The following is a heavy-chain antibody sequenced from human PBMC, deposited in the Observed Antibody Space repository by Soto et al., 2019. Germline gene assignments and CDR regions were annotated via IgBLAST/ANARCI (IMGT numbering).Heavy chain of an antibody. J-gene: IGHJ5*02. D-gene: IGHD2-15*01. CDR3: ARDAGYCSGGSCLNWFDP. CDR2: IIPIFGTA. V-gene: IGHV1-69*01. Sequence: LVKVYCKAAGGTFSSYSISCLRQAHGQGLEWMGGIIPIFGTANYAQKFQGRVTITADESTSTAYMELSSLRSEDTAVYYCARDAGYCSGGSCLNWFDPWGQGTLVTVSS. CDR1: GGTFSSYS.